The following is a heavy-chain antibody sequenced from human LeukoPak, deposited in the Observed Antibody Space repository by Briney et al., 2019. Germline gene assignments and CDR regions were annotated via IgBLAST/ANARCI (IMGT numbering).Heavy chain of an antibody. V-gene: IGHV4-30-2*01. J-gene: IGHJ5*02. CDR1: GGSISSGGYS. D-gene: IGHD6-13*01. CDR2: IYHSGST. Sequence: SQTLSLTCAVSGGSISSGGYSWSWIRQPPGKGLEWIGYIYHSGSTYYNPSLKSRVTISVDRSKNQFSPKLSSVTAADTAVYYCARGYSSSWYLPTGFDPWGQGTLVTVSS. CDR3: ARGYSSSWYLPTGFDP.